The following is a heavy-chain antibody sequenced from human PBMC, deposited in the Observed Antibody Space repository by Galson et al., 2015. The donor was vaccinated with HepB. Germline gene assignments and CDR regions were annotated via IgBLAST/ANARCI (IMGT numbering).Heavy chain of an antibody. D-gene: IGHD6-19*01. CDR2: INAGNGNT. CDR1: GYTFTSYA. V-gene: IGHV1-3*01. Sequence: SVKVSCKASGYTFTSYAMHWVRQAPGQRLEWMGWINAGNGNTKYSQKFQGRVTITRDTSASTAYMELSSLRSEDTAVYYCARAGDSGWSVNYFDYWGQGTLVTVSS. CDR3: ARAGDSGWSVNYFDY. J-gene: IGHJ4*02.